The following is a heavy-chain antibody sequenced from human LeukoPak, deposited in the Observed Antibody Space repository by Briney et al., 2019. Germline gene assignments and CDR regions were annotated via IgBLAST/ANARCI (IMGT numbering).Heavy chain of an antibody. D-gene: IGHD1-26*01. V-gene: IGHV1-2*02. CDR3: ARGRVGAPRNAFDS. J-gene: IGHJ3*02. Sequence: ASVKVSCKASGYTFTGYYMHWVRQAPGQGLEWMGWINPNSGGTKYAQKFKGRVTMTRDTSISTAYMELSRLRSDDTAVYYCARGRVGAPRNAFDSWGQGTMVTVSS. CDR2: INPNSGGT. CDR1: GYTFTGYY.